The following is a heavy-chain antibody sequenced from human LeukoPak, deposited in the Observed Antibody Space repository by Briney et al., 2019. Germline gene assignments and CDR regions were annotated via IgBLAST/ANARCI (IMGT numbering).Heavy chain of an antibody. CDR1: GGSISSSSYY. V-gene: IGHV4-39*07. Sequence: SSETLSLTCTVSGGSISSSSYYWGWIRQPPGKGLEWIGEINHSGSTNYNPSLKSRVTISVDTSKNQFSLKLSSVTAADTAVYYCARTAYDSSGYYYGQKSHNWFDPWGQGTLVTVSS. J-gene: IGHJ5*02. CDR3: ARTAYDSSGYYYGQKSHNWFDP. CDR2: INHSGST. D-gene: IGHD3-22*01.